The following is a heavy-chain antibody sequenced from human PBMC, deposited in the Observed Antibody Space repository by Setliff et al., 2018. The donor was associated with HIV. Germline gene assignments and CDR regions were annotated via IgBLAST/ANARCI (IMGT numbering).Heavy chain of an antibody. CDR1: GFIFDDYA. V-gene: IGHV3-9*01. CDR2: ISWNSGRI. Sequence: GGSLRLSCAASGFIFDDYAMHWVRQVPGKGLEWVSGISWNSGRIYYAESVKGRFTISRDNAKNSLYLQMNSLRAEDTAVYYCAREDTLVATNVGYYYYYMDVWGKGTTVTVSS. J-gene: IGHJ6*03. CDR3: AREDTLVATNVGYYYYYMDV. D-gene: IGHD5-12*01.